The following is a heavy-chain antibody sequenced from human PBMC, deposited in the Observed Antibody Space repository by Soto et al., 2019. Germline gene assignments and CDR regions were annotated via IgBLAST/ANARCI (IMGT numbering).Heavy chain of an antibody. D-gene: IGHD2-15*01. CDR1: GFTFSSYA. J-gene: IGHJ4*02. Sequence: EVQLLQSGGGLVQPGGSRRLSCATSGFTFSSYAMSWVRQAPGKGLEWVSGSDSGGPTYYTDSVKGRFTISRDNSKNTLYLQMNSLRAEDTAVYYCAKCGGLGTPRGGGSCHCPIDYWGQGILVTVSS. V-gene: IGHV3-23*01. CDR3: AKCGGLGTPRGGGSCHCPIDY. CDR2: SDSGGPT.